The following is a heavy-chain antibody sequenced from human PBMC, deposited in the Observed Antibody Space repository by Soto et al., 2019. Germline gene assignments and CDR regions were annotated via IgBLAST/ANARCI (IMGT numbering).Heavy chain of an antibody. CDR3: ARRARPDFYYMDV. J-gene: IGHJ6*03. D-gene: IGHD6-6*01. CDR1: GFTLSAYA. V-gene: IGHV3-64*01. Sequence: EVQLAESGGGLAQPGGSLRLTCAASGFTLSAYAMDWVRQAPGKGLEYVSGISSNGVGTYYANSVQGRFTISRDNSKNTVYLQMGSLRPEDMAVYYCARRARPDFYYMDVCGKGTTVTVSS. CDR2: ISSNGVGT.